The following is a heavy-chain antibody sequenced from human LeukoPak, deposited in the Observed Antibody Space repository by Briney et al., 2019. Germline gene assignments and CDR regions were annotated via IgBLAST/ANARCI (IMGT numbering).Heavy chain of an antibody. Sequence: GSLRLSCVASGFTVISNYMSWVRQAPGKGLEWVSVIYSDGSIHYTDSVKGRFTISRDNSKNTVFLQMNSLRADDTAVYYCARGGGSSVFDYWGQGALVTVSS. D-gene: IGHD2-15*01. J-gene: IGHJ4*02. CDR3: ARGGGSSVFDY. V-gene: IGHV3-53*01. CDR1: GFTVISNY. CDR2: IYSDGSI.